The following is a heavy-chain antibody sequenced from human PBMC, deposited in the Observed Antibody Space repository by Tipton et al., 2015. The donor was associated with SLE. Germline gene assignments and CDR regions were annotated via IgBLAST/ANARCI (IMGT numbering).Heavy chain of an antibody. Sequence: SLRLSCAASGFTFSSYEMNWVRQAPGKGLEYVSAISSNGGSTYYADSVKGRFTISRDNSKNTLYLQMSSLRAEDTAVYYCVKEGDLDSSGWADAFDIWGQGTMVTVSS. CDR1: GFTFSSYE. CDR2: ISSNGGST. D-gene: IGHD6-19*01. J-gene: IGHJ3*02. CDR3: VKEGDLDSSGWADAFDI. V-gene: IGHV3-64D*09.